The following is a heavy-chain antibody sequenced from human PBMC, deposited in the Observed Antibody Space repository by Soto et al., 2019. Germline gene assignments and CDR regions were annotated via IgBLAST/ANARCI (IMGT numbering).Heavy chain of an antibody. CDR3: ARVHSYYYDSSGYSWDLDY. D-gene: IGHD3-22*01. V-gene: IGHV4-61*01. CDR2: IYYSGST. J-gene: IGHJ4*02. Sequence: PSETLSLTCTVSGGSVSSGSCYWSWIRQPPGKGLEWIGYIYYSGSTNYNPSLKSRVSISVDTSKNQFSLKLSSVTAADTAVYYCARVHSYYYDSSGYSWDLDYWGQGTLVTVSS. CDR1: GGSVSSGSCY.